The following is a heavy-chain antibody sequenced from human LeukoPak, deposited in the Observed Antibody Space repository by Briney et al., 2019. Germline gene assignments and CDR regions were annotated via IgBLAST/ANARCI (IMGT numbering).Heavy chain of an antibody. V-gene: IGHV3-53*01. J-gene: IGHJ4*02. CDR2: TYSDVNT. D-gene: IGHD2-2*01. CDR1: GFTVSSNY. CDR3: ARDFCSTTSCRLDY. Sequence: PGGSLRLSCAASGFTVSSNYMSWVRQAPGKGLEWVSITYSDVNTNYADSVKGRFTISRDDSKNALSLQMNSLRVEDTALYYCARDFCSTTSCRLDYWGQGTLVTVSS.